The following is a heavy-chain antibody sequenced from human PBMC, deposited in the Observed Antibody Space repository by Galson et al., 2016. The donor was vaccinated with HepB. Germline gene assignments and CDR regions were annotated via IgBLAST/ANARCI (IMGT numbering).Heavy chain of an antibody. D-gene: IGHD3-3*01. CDR3: ARHTPHQITIFGVVTKGDWFDP. J-gene: IGHJ5*02. CDR2: IYNSENT. CDR1: GGSISGSNYY. Sequence: ETLSLTCSVSGGSISGSNYYWGWIRQPPGKGLEWIGSIYNSENTYYNPSLKSRVTLSVDTSKNQLSLKLSSVTAADTAVYYCARHTPHQITIFGVVTKGDWFDPWGQGTLVTVSS. V-gene: IGHV4-39*01.